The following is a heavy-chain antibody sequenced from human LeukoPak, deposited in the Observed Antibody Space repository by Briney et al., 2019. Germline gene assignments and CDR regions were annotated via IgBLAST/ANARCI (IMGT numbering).Heavy chain of an antibody. CDR2: MNPNSGNT. CDR1: GYAFTSYD. J-gene: IGHJ4*02. D-gene: IGHD2-21*01. V-gene: IGHV1-8*01. Sequence: ASVKVSCTASGYAFTSYDINWVRQATGQGLEWMGWMNPNSGNTGYAQKFQGRVTMTRNTSISTAYMELSSLRSEDTAVYYCASRHCSGGDCYFARADPFDHWGQGTLVTVSS. CDR3: ASRHCSGGDCYFARADPFDH.